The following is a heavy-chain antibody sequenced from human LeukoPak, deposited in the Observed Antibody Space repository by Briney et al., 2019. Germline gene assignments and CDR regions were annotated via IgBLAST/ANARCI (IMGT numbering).Heavy chain of an antibody. D-gene: IGHD3-10*01. J-gene: IGHJ4*02. CDR1: GGSISSYY. V-gene: IGHV4-59*01. Sequence: SETLSLTCTVSGGSISSYYWSWIRQPPGKGLEWIGYIYYSGSTNYNPSLKSRVTISVDTSKDQFSLKLSSVTAADTAVYYCARARTVYGEYYFDYWGQGTLVTVSS. CDR3: ARARTVYGEYYFDY. CDR2: IYYSGST.